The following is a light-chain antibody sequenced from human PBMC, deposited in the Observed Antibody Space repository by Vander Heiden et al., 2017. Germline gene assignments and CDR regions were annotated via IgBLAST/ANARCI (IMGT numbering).Light chain of an antibody. CDR3: SSFTSSSTVL. Sequence: QSALTHPASVSGSPGQSITISCTGTSSDVGGNKYVSWYQQHPGKAPKLMIYEVSNRPSGVSNRFSGSKSGNTASLTISGLQAEDEADYYCSSFTSSSTVLFGGGTKLTVL. CDR1: SSDVGGNKY. V-gene: IGLV2-14*01. CDR2: EVS. J-gene: IGLJ2*01.